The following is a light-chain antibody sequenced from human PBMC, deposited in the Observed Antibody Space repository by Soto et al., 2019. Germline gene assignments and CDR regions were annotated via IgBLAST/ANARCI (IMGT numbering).Light chain of an antibody. CDR3: QQYNNWPHT. V-gene: IGKV3-15*01. Sequence: ETVMTQSPAPLSVSPGEKATLSCRASRGVSTTLAWYQQEPGQAPRLLIYGASTRAAGIPARFSGRGSGTEFTLTISSLQSEDFAVYYCQQYNNWPHTFGGGTKVEIK. CDR2: GAS. J-gene: IGKJ4*01. CDR1: RGVSTT.